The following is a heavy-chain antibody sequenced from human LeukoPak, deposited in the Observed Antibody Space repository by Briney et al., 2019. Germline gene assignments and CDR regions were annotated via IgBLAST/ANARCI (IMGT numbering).Heavy chain of an antibody. V-gene: IGHV4-4*09. J-gene: IGHJ3*02. D-gene: IGHD2-2*01. Sequence: SETLSLIGTVSGSISGYYWSWIRQPPGKGLEWIGYIYTSGSTNYNPSLESRVTISVDTSKNQFSLDLSSVTAADTAVYYCARQKCTSASCLTKNAFDIWGQGTMVTVSS. CDR3: ARQKCTSASCLTKNAFDI. CDR1: GSISGYY. CDR2: IYTSGST.